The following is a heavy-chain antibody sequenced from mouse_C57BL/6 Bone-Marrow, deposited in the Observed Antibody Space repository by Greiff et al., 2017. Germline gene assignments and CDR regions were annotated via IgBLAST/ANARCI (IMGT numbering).Heavy chain of an antibody. CDR2: IDPSDSYT. CDR3: ARENDCACFDY. J-gene: IGHJ2*01. D-gene: IGHD2-12*01. CDR1: GYTFTSYW. Sequence: QVQLQQPGAELVKPGASVKLSCKASGYTFTSYWMQWVKQRPGQGLEWIGEIDPSDSYTNYNQKFKGKATLTVDTSSRTAYMHRSSLTSEATAVYDCARENDCACFDYWGQGTTLTVSA. V-gene: IGHV1-50*01.